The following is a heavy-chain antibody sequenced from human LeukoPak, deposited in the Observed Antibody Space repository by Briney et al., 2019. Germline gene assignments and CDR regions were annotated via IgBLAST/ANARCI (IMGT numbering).Heavy chain of an antibody. CDR2: IYYSGST. D-gene: IGHD3-22*01. J-gene: IGHJ4*02. CDR3: ARIMGDSSGYCYYDY. V-gene: IGHV4-59*01. Sequence: SETLSLTCTVSGGSISSYYWSWIRQPPGKGLEWIGYIYYSGSTNYNPSLKSRVTISVDTSKNQFSLKLSSVTAADTAVYYCARIMGDSSGYCYYDYWGQGTLATVSS. CDR1: GGSISSYY.